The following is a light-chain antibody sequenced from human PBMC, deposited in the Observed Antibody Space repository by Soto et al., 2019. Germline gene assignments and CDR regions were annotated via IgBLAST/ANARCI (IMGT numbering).Light chain of an antibody. CDR3: CSYAGSSTYV. CDR2: EGS. V-gene: IGLV2-23*01. CDR1: SSDVGSYNL. J-gene: IGLJ1*01. Sequence: QSFLTQPASVSGSPGQSITISCPGTSSDVGSYNLVSWYQQHPGKAPKLMIYEGSKRPSGVSNRFSGSKSGNTASLTISGLQAEDEADYYCCSYAGSSTYVFGTGTKVTVL.